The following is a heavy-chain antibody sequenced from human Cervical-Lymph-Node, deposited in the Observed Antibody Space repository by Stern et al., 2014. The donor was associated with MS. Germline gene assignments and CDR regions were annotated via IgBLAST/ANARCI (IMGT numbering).Heavy chain of an antibody. D-gene: IGHD6-19*01. J-gene: IGHJ4*02. Sequence: QVQLVESGAGVKKPGASVKVSCKISGYTFTAKYLHWIRQAPGQGLEWMGWINPDAGGTRYAHKFQGRVTMTGDRSITTAYMELSSLRSDDTAVFFCARNSGRSGWYDDFDYWGQGTLVVVSP. CDR1: GYTFTAKY. CDR3: ARNSGRSGWYDDFDY. CDR2: INPDAGGT. V-gene: IGHV1-2*02.